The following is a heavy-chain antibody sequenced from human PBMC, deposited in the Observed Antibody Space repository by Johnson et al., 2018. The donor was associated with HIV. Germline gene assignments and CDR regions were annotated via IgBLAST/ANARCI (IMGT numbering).Heavy chain of an antibody. CDR2: IRYDGSNR. Sequence: QVQLVESGGGVVQPGGSLRLSCAASGFIFSSYGMHWVRQAPGKGLEWVAFIRYDGSNRYYADSVKGRFTISRDNSRNTLYLQMNSLRAEDTAVYYCAKDREYYYDSAAFDIWGQGTMVTVSS. CDR1: GFIFSSYG. D-gene: IGHD3-22*01. V-gene: IGHV3-30*02. J-gene: IGHJ3*02. CDR3: AKDREYYYDSAAFDI.